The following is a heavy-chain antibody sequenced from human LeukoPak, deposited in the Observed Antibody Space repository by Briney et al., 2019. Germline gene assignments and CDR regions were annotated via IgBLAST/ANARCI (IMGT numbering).Heavy chain of an antibody. Sequence: GGSLRLSCAASGFTFSSYGMLWVRQAPGKGLEWVAVISYDGSNKYYADSVKGRFTISRDNSKNTLYLQMNSLRAEDTAVYYCAVTWGRSGGAFDIWGQGTMVTVSS. J-gene: IGHJ3*02. V-gene: IGHV3-30*03. CDR1: GFTFSSYG. CDR2: ISYDGSNK. D-gene: IGHD2-15*01. CDR3: AVTWGRSGGAFDI.